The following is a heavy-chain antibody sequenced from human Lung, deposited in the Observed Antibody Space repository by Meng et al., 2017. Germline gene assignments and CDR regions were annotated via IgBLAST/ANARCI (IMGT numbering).Heavy chain of an antibody. CDR2: INPKSGDT. Sequence: QGQLVQSGVGVKKPGASVKVSCKPSGYNFPDYYIHWVRRAPGQGLEWMGRINPKSGDTHYAQKFQARVTMTGDTSISTAYMELSGLRSDDTAMYYCARDEDISAAGKLFGDYWGQGTLVTVSS. D-gene: IGHD6-25*01. CDR3: ARDEDISAAGKLFGDY. J-gene: IGHJ4*02. CDR1: GYNFPDYY. V-gene: IGHV1-2*06.